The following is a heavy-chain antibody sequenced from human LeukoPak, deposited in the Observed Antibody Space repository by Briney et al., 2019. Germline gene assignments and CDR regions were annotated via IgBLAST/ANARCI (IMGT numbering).Heavy chain of an antibody. CDR2: IYPGDSDT. D-gene: IGHD3-3*01. CDR1: GYSFTSYW. V-gene: IGHV5-51*01. CDR3: ASHYDFWSGYHHAFDI. Sequence: GESLKTSCKGSGYSFTSYWIGWVRQMPGKGLEWMGIIYPGDSDTRYSPSFQGQVTISADKSISTAYLQWSSLKASDTAMYYCASHYDFWSGYHHAFDIWGQGTMVTVSS. J-gene: IGHJ3*02.